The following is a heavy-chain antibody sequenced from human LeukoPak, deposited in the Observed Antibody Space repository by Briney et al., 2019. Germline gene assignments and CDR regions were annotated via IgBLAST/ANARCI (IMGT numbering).Heavy chain of an antibody. J-gene: IGHJ6*03. V-gene: IGHV6-1*01. CDR1: GDSVSSNSAA. CDR2: TYYRSKWYN. D-gene: IGHD3-16*01. Sequence: SQTLSLTCVISGDSVSSNSAAWNWIRQSPSRGLEWLGRTYYRSKWYNDYAVSVKSRITINPDTSKNQFSLQLNSVTPEDTAVYYCARHRGEKFKAGRVLRYYYMDVWGKGTTVTVSS. CDR3: ARHRGEKFKAGRVLRYYYMDV.